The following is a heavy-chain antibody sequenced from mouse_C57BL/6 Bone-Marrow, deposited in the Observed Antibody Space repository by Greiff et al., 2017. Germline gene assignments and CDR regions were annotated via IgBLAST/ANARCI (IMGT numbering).Heavy chain of an antibody. Sequence: DVMLVESGGGLVKPGGSLKLSCAASGFTFSDYGMHWVRQAPEKGLEWVAYISSGSSTIYYADTVKGRFTISRDNAKNTLFLQMTSLRSEDTAMYYCARSSYYYGSSPSWFAYWGQGTLFPFSA. CDR2: ISSGSSTI. D-gene: IGHD1-1*01. CDR3: ARSSYYYGSSPSWFAY. CDR1: GFTFSDYG. V-gene: IGHV5-17*01. J-gene: IGHJ3*01.